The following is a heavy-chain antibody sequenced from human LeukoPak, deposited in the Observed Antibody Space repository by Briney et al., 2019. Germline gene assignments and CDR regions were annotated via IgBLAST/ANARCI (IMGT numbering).Heavy chain of an antibody. Sequence: GASVKVSCKASGGTFSSYAISWVRQAPGQGLEWMGGIIPIFGTANYAQKFQGRVTITADESTSTAYMELSSLRSEDTAVYYCARGGSEHSSSSYDPLDYWGQGTLVTVSS. D-gene: IGHD6-6*01. CDR3: ARGGSEHSSSSYDPLDY. V-gene: IGHV1-69*13. CDR1: GGTFSSYA. CDR2: IIPIFGTA. J-gene: IGHJ4*02.